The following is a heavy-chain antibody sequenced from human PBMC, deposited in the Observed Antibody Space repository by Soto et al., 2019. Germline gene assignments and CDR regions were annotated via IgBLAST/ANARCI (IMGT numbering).Heavy chain of an antibody. CDR2: IYYSGST. V-gene: IGHV4-59*01. CDR3: ARDQYDFRSGSYYYAMEV. Sequence: SETLCISCTFSGGSISSYYWSWIRQPPGKGLEWIGYIYYSGSTNYNPSLKGRVTMSVDTSRDQVSLRLRSVTRADTALYYCARDQYDFRSGSYYYAMEVWGQGTKVTVSS. CDR1: GGSISSYY. D-gene: IGHD3-3*01. J-gene: IGHJ6*01.